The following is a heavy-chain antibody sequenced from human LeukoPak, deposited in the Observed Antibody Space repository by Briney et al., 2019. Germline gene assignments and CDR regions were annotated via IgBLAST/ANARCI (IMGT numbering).Heavy chain of an antibody. CDR2: IKQDGSEK. D-gene: IGHD1-26*01. CDR3: ASTSGSYCWDREFDY. J-gene: IGHJ4*02. CDR1: GFTFSSYW. Sequence: GGSLRLSCAASGFTFSSYWMSWVRQAPGKGLEWVANIKQDGSEKYYVDSVKGRFTISRDNAKNSLYLQMNSLRAEDTAVYYCASTSGSYCWDREFDYWGQGTLVTVSS. V-gene: IGHV3-7*01.